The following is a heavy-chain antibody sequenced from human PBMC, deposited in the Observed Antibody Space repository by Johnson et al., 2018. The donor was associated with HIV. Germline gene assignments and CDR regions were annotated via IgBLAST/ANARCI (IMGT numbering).Heavy chain of an antibody. V-gene: IGHV3-NL1*01. CDR1: GFTFSSYG. Sequence: QMQLVESGGGVVQPGGSLRLSCAASGFTFSSYGMHWVRQAPGKGLEWVSAISGSGGSTYYADSVKGRFTISRDNSKNSLYLQINSLRAEETAVYYCARDRGYSWSYFGAFDIWGQGTMVTVSS. D-gene: IGHD1-26*01. CDR3: ARDRGYSWSYFGAFDI. J-gene: IGHJ3*02. CDR2: ISGSGGST.